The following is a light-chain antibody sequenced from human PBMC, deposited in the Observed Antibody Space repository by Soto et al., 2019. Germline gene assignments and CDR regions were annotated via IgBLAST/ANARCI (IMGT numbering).Light chain of an antibody. CDR3: QQYNTWPPGT. CDR2: GAS. V-gene: IGKV3-15*01. CDR1: QSVSSN. J-gene: IGKJ1*01. Sequence: EIVMTQSPATLSVSPGERATLSCRASQSVSSNLAWYQQKPGQAPRLLIYGASTRATGFPARFSGSGSGTEFTLTISSLQSEDFAVYYCQQYNTWPPGTFGPGTKVEIK.